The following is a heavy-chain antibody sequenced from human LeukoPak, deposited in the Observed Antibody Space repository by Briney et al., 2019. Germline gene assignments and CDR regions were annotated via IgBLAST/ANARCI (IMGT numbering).Heavy chain of an antibody. J-gene: IGHJ4*02. V-gene: IGHV3-30*02. Sequence: GGSLRLSCAASGFTFSAFGMHWVRQAPGKGLEWVAFIRYDGSNKYYADSVKGRFTISRDNSKNTLFLQMNSLRAEDTAVYYCAKETYDFWSGYSTVHWGQGTLVTVSS. CDR3: AKETYDFWSGYSTVH. CDR1: GFTFSAFG. D-gene: IGHD3-3*01. CDR2: IRYDGSNK.